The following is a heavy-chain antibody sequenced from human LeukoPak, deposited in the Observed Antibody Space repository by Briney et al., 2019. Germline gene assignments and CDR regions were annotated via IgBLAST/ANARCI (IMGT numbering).Heavy chain of an antibody. J-gene: IGHJ4*02. CDR2: IWYDGSNK. CDR3: AREAVTTPSFDY. V-gene: IGHV3-33*01. D-gene: IGHD4-17*01. CDR1: GFTFRSYG. Sequence: ARSLRLTCAASGFTFRSYGMHWVRQAPGKGLEWVADIWYDGSNKSYADSVKGRFTISRDNSKYTLYLQMNSLRAEDTAVYSCAREAVTTPSFDYWGQGTLVTVSS.